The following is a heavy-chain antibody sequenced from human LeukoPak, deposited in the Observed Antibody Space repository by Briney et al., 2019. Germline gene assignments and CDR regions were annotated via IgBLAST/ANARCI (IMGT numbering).Heavy chain of an antibody. CDR1: GFTFSSYA. CDR3: AKDLAYVWGSYRNYFDY. J-gene: IGHJ4*02. D-gene: IGHD3-16*02. CDR2: ISGSGSST. V-gene: IGHV3-23*01. Sequence: GRSLRLSCAASGFTFSSYAMHWVRQAPGKGLEWVSAISGSGSSTYYADSVKGRFTISRDNSKNTLYLQMNSLRAEDTAVYYCAKDLAYVWGSYRNYFDYWGQGTLVTVSS.